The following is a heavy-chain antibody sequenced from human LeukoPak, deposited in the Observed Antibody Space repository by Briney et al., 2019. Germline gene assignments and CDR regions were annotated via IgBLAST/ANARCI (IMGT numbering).Heavy chain of an antibody. V-gene: IGHV1-2*02. CDR2: INPTGGDT. J-gene: IGHJ4*02. D-gene: IGHD4-17*01. CDR1: GYIFTGYY. Sequence: ASVQVTCKASGYIFTGYYWHWVRHHPGQGLEWMGWINPTGGDTKYSHKLQGRVTMTTDTSTSTAYMELRSRRSDDTAVYYCASIPPTVTTGYFDYWGEGTLVTVSS. CDR3: ASIPPTVTTGYFDY.